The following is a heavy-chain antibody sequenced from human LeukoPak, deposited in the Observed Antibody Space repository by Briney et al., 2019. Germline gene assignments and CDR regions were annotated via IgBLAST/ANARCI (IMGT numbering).Heavy chain of an antibody. CDR2: ISYSGTT. CDR1: GVSISSGDYY. CDR3: ARDENSYYMDV. Sequence: PSETLSVTCAVSGVSISSGDYYWIWIRQPPGKGLEGIGYISYSGTTYYNPSLKSGITISLDTSKNQFSLKVTSVTAADTAVYYCARDENSYYMDVWGTGTTVTVSS. V-gene: IGHV4-30-4*08. J-gene: IGHJ6*03.